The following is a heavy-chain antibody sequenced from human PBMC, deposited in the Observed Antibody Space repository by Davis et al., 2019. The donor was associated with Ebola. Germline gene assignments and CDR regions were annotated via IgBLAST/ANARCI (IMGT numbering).Heavy chain of an antibody. CDR3: TRDEDGDYDFDY. V-gene: IGHV3-21*01. D-gene: IGHD4-17*01. Sequence: GESLKISCTASGFAFSNYNMNWVRQAPGKGLEWVSSISSDSSYKYYADSVKGRFTISRDNAKNSLYLQMNSLRDEDTALYYCTRDEDGDYDFDYWGQGTLVTVSS. CDR1: GFAFSNYN. J-gene: IGHJ4*02. CDR2: ISSDSSYK.